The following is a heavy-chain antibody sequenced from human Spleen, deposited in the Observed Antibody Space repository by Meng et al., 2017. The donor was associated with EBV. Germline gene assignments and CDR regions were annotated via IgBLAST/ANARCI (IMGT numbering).Heavy chain of an antibody. V-gene: IGHV1-2*06. CDR3: ARDDSVNSN. CDR1: GYNFIAYS. CDR2: IDPYSGGP. Sequence: QVHLVQSGAEVKKPXXSXKVSCKASGYNFIAYSIHWVRHAPGQGLEWMGRIDPYSGGPNYAQKFQGRVTMTRDTSINTAYLELSRVRSDDTAVYYCARDDSVNSNWDQGTLVTVSS. J-gene: IGHJ4*02. D-gene: IGHD4-23*01.